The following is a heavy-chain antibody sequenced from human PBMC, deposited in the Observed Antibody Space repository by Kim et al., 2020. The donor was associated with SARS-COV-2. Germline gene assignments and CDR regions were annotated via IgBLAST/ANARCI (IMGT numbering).Heavy chain of an antibody. V-gene: IGHV3-74*01. CDR2: INGVGNNS. Sequence: GGSLRLSCAASGFTFSRFWMHWVRQAPGKGLVWVSRINGVGNNSSHSDSVKGRFTISRDNAKNTLYLQMNSLRAEDTAVYYCATITAAGRFDYWGQGTLV. CDR1: GFTFSRFW. D-gene: IGHD6-13*01. CDR3: ATITAAGRFDY. J-gene: IGHJ4*02.